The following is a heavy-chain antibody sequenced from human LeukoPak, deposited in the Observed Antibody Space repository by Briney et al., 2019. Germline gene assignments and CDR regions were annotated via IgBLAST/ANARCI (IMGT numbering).Heavy chain of an antibody. CDR3: ATSQLVRFVY. J-gene: IGHJ4*02. V-gene: IGHV3-7*01. CDR1: GFTSSDYW. Sequence: GGSLRLSCVVSGFTSSDYWMTWVRQAPGRGLEWVANINQDGSDNYYVDSVKGRFTASRDNAKNSVYLQMNSLRAEDTAVYYCATSQLVRFVYWGQGTLVTVSS. D-gene: IGHD6-13*01. CDR2: INQDGSDN.